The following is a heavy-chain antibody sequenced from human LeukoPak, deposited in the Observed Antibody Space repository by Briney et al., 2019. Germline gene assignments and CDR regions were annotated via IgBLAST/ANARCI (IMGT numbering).Heavy chain of an antibody. V-gene: IGHV4-4*02. D-gene: IGHD3-22*01. J-gene: IGHJ4*02. Sequence: SGTLSLTCAVSGGSISSNNWWSWVRQPPGKGLEWIGEIYHSGSTNYNPSLKSRVTISVDKSKNQFSLKLSSVTAADTAVYYCARGGVGGDSSASYYFDYWGQGTLVTVSS. CDR1: GGSISSNNW. CDR2: IYHSGST. CDR3: ARGGVGGDSSASYYFDY.